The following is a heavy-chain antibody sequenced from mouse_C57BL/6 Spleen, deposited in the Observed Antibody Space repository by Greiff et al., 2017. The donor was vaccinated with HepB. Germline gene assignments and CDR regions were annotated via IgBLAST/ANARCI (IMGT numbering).Heavy chain of an antibody. V-gene: IGHV2-2*01. CDR1: GFSFTSYG. D-gene: IGHD2-2*01. CDR2: IWSGGST. CDR3: ARERSMVTTGDFDY. Sequence: QVQLKQSGPGLVQPSQSLSITCTVSGFSFTSYGVHWVRQSPGQGLEWLGVIWSGGSTDYNAAFISRLSISKDNSNSQVFFKMNSLQADDTAIYYCARERSMVTTGDFDYWGQGTTLTVSS. J-gene: IGHJ2*01.